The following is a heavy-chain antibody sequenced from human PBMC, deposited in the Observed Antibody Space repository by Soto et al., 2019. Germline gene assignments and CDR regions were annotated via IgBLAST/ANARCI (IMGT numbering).Heavy chain of an antibody. CDR1: GFTFSSYA. J-gene: IGHJ6*02. V-gene: IGHV3-30-3*01. D-gene: IGHD1-1*01. Sequence: QVQLVESGGGVVQPGRSPRLSCAASGFTFSSYAMHWGRQAPGKGLEWVAVISYDGSNKYYADSVKGRFTISRDNSKHTLYLQMNSLRAEDTAVYYCARDRLRYNWNDFPYYYYGMDVWGQGTTVTVSS. CDR2: ISYDGSNK. CDR3: ARDRLRYNWNDFPYYYYGMDV.